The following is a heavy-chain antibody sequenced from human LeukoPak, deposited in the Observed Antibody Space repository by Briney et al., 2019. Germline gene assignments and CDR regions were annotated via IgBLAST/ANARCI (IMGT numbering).Heavy chain of an antibody. D-gene: IGHD1-26*01. J-gene: IGHJ5*01. CDR3: ARATDAIFDWFDS. Sequence: PSQTLSLTCTVSGGSVSGGNYFWTWIRQPPGKGLEWIGYMYYSGSTYYNPSLKSRLIISVAPSKNHFTLKLTSLSAADTAMYYCARATDAIFDWFDSWGQGTLVTVSS. CDR1: GGSVSGGNYF. V-gene: IGHV4-30-4*01. CDR2: MYYSGST.